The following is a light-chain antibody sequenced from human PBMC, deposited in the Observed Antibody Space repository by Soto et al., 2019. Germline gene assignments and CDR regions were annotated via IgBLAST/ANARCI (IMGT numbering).Light chain of an antibody. CDR3: ACAAGGGKVV. J-gene: IGLJ2*01. Sequence: QSVLTQPPSASGSPGQSVTISCTGSSSDVGAYKYVSWYQQQPGRAPKLIIFDVSERPSGVPGRFSGSKSGSTASLTVSGLQAEDEADYYCACAAGGGKVVFGGGTKVTVL. V-gene: IGLV2-8*01. CDR1: SSDVGAYKY. CDR2: DVS.